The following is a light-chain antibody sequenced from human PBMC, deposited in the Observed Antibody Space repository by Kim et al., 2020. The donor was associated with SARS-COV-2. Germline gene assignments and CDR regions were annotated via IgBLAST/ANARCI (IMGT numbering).Light chain of an antibody. Sequence: ALGQTVRITCQGDSLRSYYASWYQQQPGQAPVLFIYGKNNRPSGIPDRFSGSSSGNTASLTITGAQAEDEADYYCNSRDSSGNHVVFGGGTQLTVL. CDR1: SLRSYY. V-gene: IGLV3-19*01. J-gene: IGLJ2*01. CDR3: NSRDSSGNHVV. CDR2: GKN.